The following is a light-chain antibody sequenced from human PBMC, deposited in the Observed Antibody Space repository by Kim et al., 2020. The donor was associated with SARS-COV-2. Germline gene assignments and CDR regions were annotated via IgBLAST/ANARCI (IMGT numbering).Light chain of an antibody. J-gene: IGKJ4*02. CDR3: QDYGRSPRT. CDR2: DWS. Sequence: EIVMTQSPVTLSLSPGERATLSCRASQIFRSGYLAWYQLQPHQARRLLIYDWSTRAGVSAGGFSATVITPTSSSLEHEDFAVYCCQDYGRSPRTFGGGTKVDIK. CDR1: QIFRSGY. V-gene: IGKV3-20*01.